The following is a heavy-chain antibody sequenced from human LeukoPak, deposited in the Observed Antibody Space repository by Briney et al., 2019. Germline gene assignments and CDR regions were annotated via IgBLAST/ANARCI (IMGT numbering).Heavy chain of an antibody. CDR2: INPNTGST. J-gene: IGHJ5*02. CDR1: GYRFTSYY. V-gene: IGHV1-46*01. CDR3: AREGGLVTIFGVPYNWFDP. Sequence: GASVKVSCKASGYRFTSYYMFWVRQAPGQGLEWMGIINPNTGSTNYAQKLQGRVTMTTDTSTSTAYMELRSLRSDDTAVYYCAREGGLVTIFGVPYNWFDPWGQGTLVTVSS. D-gene: IGHD3-3*01.